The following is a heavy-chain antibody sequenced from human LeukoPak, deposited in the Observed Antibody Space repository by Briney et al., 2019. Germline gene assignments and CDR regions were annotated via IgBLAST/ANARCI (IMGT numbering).Heavy chain of an antibody. CDR3: ATHTAMVTWYYYYGMDV. CDR1: GFTFSSYA. J-gene: IGHJ6*02. V-gene: IGHV3-23*01. CDR2: ISGSGGST. Sequence: GGSLRLSCAASGFTFSSYAMRWVRQAPGKGLEWVSAISGSGGSTYYADSVKGRFTISRDNSKNTLYLQMNSLRAEDTAVYYCATHTAMVTWYYYYGMDVWGQGTTVTVSS. D-gene: IGHD5-18*01.